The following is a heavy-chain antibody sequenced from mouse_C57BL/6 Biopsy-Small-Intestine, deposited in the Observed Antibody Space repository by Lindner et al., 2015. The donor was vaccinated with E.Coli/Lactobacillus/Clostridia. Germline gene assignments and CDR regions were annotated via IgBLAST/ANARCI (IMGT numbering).Heavy chain of an antibody. CDR2: INPNYGST. Sequence: VQLQESGPELVKPGASVKISCKASGSSSTDYNLNWVKQSVGKSLEWIGVINPNYGSTNYNQKFQGKATLTVDQSSGTAYMQLNSLTSEDSAVYYCARCYSNFIYAMEYWGQGTSVTVSS. D-gene: IGHD2-5*01. V-gene: IGHV1-39*01. CDR3: ARCYSNFIYAMEY. J-gene: IGHJ4*01. CDR1: GSSSTDYN.